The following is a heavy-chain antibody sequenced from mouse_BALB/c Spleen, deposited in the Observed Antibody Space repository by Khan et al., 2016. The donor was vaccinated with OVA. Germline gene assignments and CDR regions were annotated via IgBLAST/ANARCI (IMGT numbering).Heavy chain of an antibody. Sequence: QIQLVQSGPELKKPGETVKISCKASGYTFTNYGMNWVKQAPGKGLKWMGWINTYTGEPTYADDFKGRFAFSLETSASTAYLQINNLKNEDMATYFCARVTTYYFDDWGQGTTLTVSS. D-gene: IGHD2-2*01. J-gene: IGHJ2*01. V-gene: IGHV9-1*02. CDR2: INTYTGEP. CDR1: GYTFTNYG. CDR3: ARVTTYYFDD.